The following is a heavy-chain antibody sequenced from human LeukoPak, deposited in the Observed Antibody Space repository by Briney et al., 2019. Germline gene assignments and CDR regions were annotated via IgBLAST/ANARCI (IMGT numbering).Heavy chain of an antibody. D-gene: IGHD3-22*01. J-gene: IGHJ4*02. V-gene: IGHV1-18*01. CDR2: ISAYNGNT. CDR1: GYTFTSYG. Sequence: GASVKVSCKASGYTFTSYGISWVRQAPGQGLEWMGWISAYNGNTNYAQTLQGRVTMTTDTSTSTAYMELRSLRSDDTAVYYCARAPWDYDSSGYYYIDYWGQGTLVTVSS. CDR3: ARAPWDYDSSGYYYIDY.